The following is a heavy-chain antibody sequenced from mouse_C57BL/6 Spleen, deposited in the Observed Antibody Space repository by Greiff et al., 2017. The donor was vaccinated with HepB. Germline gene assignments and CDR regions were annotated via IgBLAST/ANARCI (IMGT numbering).Heavy chain of an antibody. CDR3: AREFLDYYGSSHWYFDV. Sequence: VQLQQSGAELVRPGASVKLSCKASGYTFTDYYINWVKQRPGQGLEWIARIYPGSGNTYYNEKFKGKATLTAEKSSSTAYMQLSSLTSEDSAVYFCAREFLDYYGSSHWYFDVWGTGTTVTVSS. CDR1: GYTFTDYY. D-gene: IGHD1-1*01. J-gene: IGHJ1*03. V-gene: IGHV1-76*01. CDR2: IYPGSGNT.